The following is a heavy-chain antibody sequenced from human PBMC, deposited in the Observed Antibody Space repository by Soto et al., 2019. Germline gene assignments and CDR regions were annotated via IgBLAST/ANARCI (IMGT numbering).Heavy chain of an antibody. Sequence: QGQLVQSGAELKKPGSSVKVSCKAAGGSFRTYAINWVRQAPGQGLEWMGGIIPMLAAPTYARKFQGRLTITADESTTTVYMELSSLTSEDTAVYYCARVGPPSPSVIWFFDLWGRGTLVTVSS. V-gene: IGHV1-69*01. CDR1: GGSFRTYA. J-gene: IGHJ2*01. D-gene: IGHD2-21*01. CDR2: IIPMLAAP. CDR3: ARVGPPSPSVIWFFDL.